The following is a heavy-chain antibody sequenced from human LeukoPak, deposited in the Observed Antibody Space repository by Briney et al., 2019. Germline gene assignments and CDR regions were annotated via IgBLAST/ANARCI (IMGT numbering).Heavy chain of an antibody. Sequence: PSETLSLTCTVSGGSISSYYWSWIRQPPGKGLEWIGYIYYSGSTNYNPSLKSRVTISVDTSKNQFSLKLSSVTAADTAVYYCARSQYYYDSSGYYPMAYDYWGQGTLVTVSS. CDR3: ARSQYYYDSSGYYPMAYDY. V-gene: IGHV4-59*01. CDR2: IYYSGST. CDR1: GGSISSYY. D-gene: IGHD3-22*01. J-gene: IGHJ4*02.